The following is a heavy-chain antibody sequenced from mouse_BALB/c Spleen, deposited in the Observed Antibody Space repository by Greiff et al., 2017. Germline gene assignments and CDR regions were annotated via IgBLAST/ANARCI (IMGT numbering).Heavy chain of an antibody. CDR3: ARHGGSSYDYFDY. J-gene: IGHJ2*01. CDR2: IWSDGST. V-gene: IGHV2-6-2*01. Sequence: VMLVESGPDLVAPSQSLSITCTVSGFSLTSYGVHWVRQPPGKGLEWLVVIWSDGSTTYNSALKSRLSISKDNSKSQVFLKMNSLQTDDTAMYYCARHGGSSYDYFDYWGQGTTLTVSS. CDR1: GFSLTSYG. D-gene: IGHD1-1*01.